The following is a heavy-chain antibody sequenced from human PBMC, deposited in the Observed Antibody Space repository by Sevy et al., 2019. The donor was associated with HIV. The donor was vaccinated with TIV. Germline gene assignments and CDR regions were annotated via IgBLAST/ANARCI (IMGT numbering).Heavy chain of an antibody. D-gene: IGHD4-17*01. CDR1: GFTFSSYG. V-gene: IGHV3-33*01. CDR2: IWFDGSNT. J-gene: IGHJ4*02. CDR3: ARDLEFYDSGDYGPAFMPDY. Sequence: GGSLRLSCAASGFTFSSYGMHWVRQGPGKGLEWVAVIWFDGSNTYYADSVKCRFTISRDSAKNTLHLQMNSLRAEDTAVYYCARDLEFYDSGDYGPAFMPDYWGQGTLVTVSS.